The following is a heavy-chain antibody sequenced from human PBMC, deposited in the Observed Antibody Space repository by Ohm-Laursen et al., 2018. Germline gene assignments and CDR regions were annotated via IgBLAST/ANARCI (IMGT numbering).Heavy chain of an antibody. CDR2: IYYSGST. D-gene: IGHD6-19*01. Sequence: SDTLSLTCIVSGGSIRSYFWSWIRQPPGKGLEWIGYIYYSGSTNYNPSLKSRVTISVDTSKNQFSLNLTSVTAADTAIYFCAREGPSVAGKEMVWFDPWGQGTLVTVSS. CDR1: GGSIRSYF. CDR3: AREGPSVAGKEMVWFDP. V-gene: IGHV4-59*07. J-gene: IGHJ5*02.